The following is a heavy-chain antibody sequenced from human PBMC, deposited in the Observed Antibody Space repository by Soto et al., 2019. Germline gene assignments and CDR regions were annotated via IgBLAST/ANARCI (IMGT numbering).Heavy chain of an antibody. D-gene: IGHD6-13*01. CDR2: IYYSGST. CDR3: ARHVLSSSWCYYFDY. CDR1: GGSISSSSYY. Sequence: SETLSLTCTVSGGSISSSSYYWGWIRQPPGKGLEWIGSIYYSGSTYYNPSLKSRVTISVDTSKNQFSLKLSSVTAADTAVYYCARHVLSSSWCYYFDYWGQGTPVTVSS. V-gene: IGHV4-39*01. J-gene: IGHJ4*02.